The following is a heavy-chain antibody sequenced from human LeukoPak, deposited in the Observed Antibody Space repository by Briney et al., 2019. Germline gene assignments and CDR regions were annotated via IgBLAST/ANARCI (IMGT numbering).Heavy chain of an antibody. CDR3: ARGQTVSGAKYYFDF. CDR1: GFTFRDYG. Sequence: GGSLRLSCLTSGFTFRDYGLRWVRQAPGMGLEWVSFTRSRIYGGGPEYAASVRGRFSVSKDDSVTIAYLHMNNRKGWDTPVYCCARGQTVSGAKYYFDFWSPGTLVTVSS. V-gene: IGHV3-49*04. J-gene: IGHJ4*02. D-gene: IGHD3-10*01. CDR2: TRSRIYGGGP.